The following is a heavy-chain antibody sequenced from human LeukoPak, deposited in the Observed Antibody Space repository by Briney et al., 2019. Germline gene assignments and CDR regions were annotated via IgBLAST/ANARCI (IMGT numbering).Heavy chain of an antibody. CDR3: AREGSGSYALRYYYYYMDV. D-gene: IGHD1-26*01. V-gene: IGHV1-46*01. J-gene: IGHJ6*03. CDR2: INPSGGST. CDR1: GYTFTSYY. Sequence: GASVKVSCKASGYTFTSYYMHWVRQAPGQGLEWMGIINPSGGSTSYAQKFQGGVTMTRDMSTSTVYMELSSLRSEDTAVYYCAREGSGSYALRYYYYYMDVWGKGTTVTVSS.